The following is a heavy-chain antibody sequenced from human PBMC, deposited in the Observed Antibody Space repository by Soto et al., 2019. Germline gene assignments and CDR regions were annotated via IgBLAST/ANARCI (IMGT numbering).Heavy chain of an antibody. V-gene: IGHV1-18*01. D-gene: IGHD4-17*01. Sequence: QVQLVQSGAEVKKPGASVKVSCRASGYTFTHYGITWVRQAPGQGLEWLGWINPDNGGKHTAQRLHDRLTLTTARSTTTAYMELRSLIYDDTAVYYCAKDLDDGGRYWYFELWGRGTLVTVSS. CDR1: GYTFTHYG. CDR2: INPDNGGK. CDR3: AKDLDDGGRYWYFEL. J-gene: IGHJ2*01.